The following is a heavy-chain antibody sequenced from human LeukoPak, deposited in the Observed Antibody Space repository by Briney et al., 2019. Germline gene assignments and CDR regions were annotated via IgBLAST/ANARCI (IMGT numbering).Heavy chain of an antibody. Sequence: SETLSLTCAVSGGSISSGGYSWSWIRQPPGKGLEWIGYIYHSGSTYYNPSLKSRVTISVDRSKNQFSLKLSSVTAADTAVYYCARVSGDYYDFWSGYYDGYYFDYWGQGTLVTVSS. CDR3: ARVSGDYYDFWSGYYDGYYFDY. CDR2: IYHSGST. V-gene: IGHV4-30-2*01. J-gene: IGHJ4*02. D-gene: IGHD3-3*01. CDR1: GGSISSGGYS.